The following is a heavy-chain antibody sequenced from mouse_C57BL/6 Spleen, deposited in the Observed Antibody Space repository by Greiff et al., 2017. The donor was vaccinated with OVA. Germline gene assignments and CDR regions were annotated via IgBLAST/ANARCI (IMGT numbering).Heavy chain of an antibody. CDR1: GFTFTDYY. D-gene: IGHD1-1*01. J-gene: IGHJ1*03. V-gene: IGHV7-3*01. CDR2: IRNKANGYTT. Sequence: EVQGVESGGGLVQPGGSLSLSCAASGFTFTDYYMSWVRQPPGKALEWLGFIRNKANGYTTEYSASVKGRFTISRDNSQSILYLQMNALRAEDSATYYCARSYGSWYFDVWGTGTTVTVSS. CDR3: ARSYGSWYFDV.